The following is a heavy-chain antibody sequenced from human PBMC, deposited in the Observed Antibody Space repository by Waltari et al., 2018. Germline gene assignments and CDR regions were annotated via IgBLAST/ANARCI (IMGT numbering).Heavy chain of an antibody. V-gene: IGHV4-59*01. D-gene: IGHD3-16*01. CDR2: IYYSGGT. Sequence: QVQLQESGPGLVKPSETLSLTCTVSGGCISSYYWSWIRQPPGKGLEWIGYIYYSGGTNYNPSLKSRVTISVDTSKNQFSLKRSSVTAADTAVYYCARDERGGYYFDYWGQGTLVTVSS. J-gene: IGHJ4*02. CDR1: GGCISSYY. CDR3: ARDERGGYYFDY.